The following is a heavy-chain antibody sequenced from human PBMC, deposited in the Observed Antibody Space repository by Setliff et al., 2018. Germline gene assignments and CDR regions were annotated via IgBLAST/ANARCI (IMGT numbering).Heavy chain of an antibody. D-gene: IGHD3-16*01. CDR3: AKPHVELRWGFES. CDR2: VSVSGDNT. J-gene: IGHJ4*02. V-gene: IGHV3-23*01. Sequence: GGSLRLSCAASGVTVSAYDMSWVRQAPGKGLEWVSTVSVSGDNTYYTDSVKGRFTTSRDNSKNTLSLQMSSLRVEDTAVYYCAKPHVELRWGFESWGQGTLVTVSS. CDR1: GVTVSAYD.